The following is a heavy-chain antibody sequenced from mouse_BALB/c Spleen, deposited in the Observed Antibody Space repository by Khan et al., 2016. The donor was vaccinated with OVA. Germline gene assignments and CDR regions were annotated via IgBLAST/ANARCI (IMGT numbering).Heavy chain of an antibody. Sequence: EVQLQESGPGLVKPSQSLFLTCTVNGYSITSNYAWNWIRQFPGNKLEWMGYISYSGSTNYNPSLKSRLSITRDTSKNQFFLLLHSVTTEDSATYYCARGNYYGDALDYWGQGTSVTVSS. D-gene: IGHD1-1*01. CDR1: GYSITSNYA. J-gene: IGHJ4*01. CDR2: ISYSGST. CDR3: ARGNYYGDALDY. V-gene: IGHV3-2*02.